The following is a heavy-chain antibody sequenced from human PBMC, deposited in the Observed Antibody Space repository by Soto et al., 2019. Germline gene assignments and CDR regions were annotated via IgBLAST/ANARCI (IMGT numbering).Heavy chain of an antibody. CDR3: AHRILRTVFGLVTTTAIYFDF. Sequence: QITLNESGPTVVKPAETLTLTCTFSGFSLSTSGVGVGWIRQSPGKAPEWLALIYWDDDKRYSASLKSRLTITKDTPKNQVVLTMASEDPADTATYYCAHRILRTVFGLVTTTAIYFDFWGQGTPVVVSS. J-gene: IGHJ4*02. CDR1: GFSLSTSGVG. V-gene: IGHV2-5*02. D-gene: IGHD3-3*01. CDR2: IYWDDDK.